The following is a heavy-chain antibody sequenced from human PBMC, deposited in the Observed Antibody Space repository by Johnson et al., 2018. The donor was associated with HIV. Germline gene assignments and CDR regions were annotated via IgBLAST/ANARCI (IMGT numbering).Heavy chain of an antibody. D-gene: IGHD3-22*01. J-gene: IGHJ3*02. V-gene: IGHV3-30-3*01. CDR2: ISYDGSNK. CDR3: ARGSSYYYDSSGSDAFDI. CDR1: GFTFSSYA. Sequence: QVHLVESGGGVVQPGRSLRLSCAASGFTFSSYAMHWVRQAPGKGLEWVAVISYDGSNKYYADSVKGRFTISRDNSKNTLYLQMNSLRAGDTAVYYCARGSSYYYDSSGSDAFDIWGQGTMVTVSS.